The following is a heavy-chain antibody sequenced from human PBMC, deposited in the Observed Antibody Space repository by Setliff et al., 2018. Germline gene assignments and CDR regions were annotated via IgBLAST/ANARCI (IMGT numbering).Heavy chain of an antibody. CDR3: ARAPAYVGNLMVVVTTEGYYFDS. V-gene: IGHV1-8*01. J-gene: IGHJ4*02. CDR1: GYTFTSYD. CDR2: MNPNSGNT. D-gene: IGHD3-22*01. Sequence: GASVKVSCKASGYTFTSYDINWVRQATGQGLEWMGWMNPNSGNTGYAQKFHGRVTMTRNTSISTAYMELNSLRSEDTAVYFCARAPAYVGNLMVVVTTEGYYFDSGGQGTLVTVSS.